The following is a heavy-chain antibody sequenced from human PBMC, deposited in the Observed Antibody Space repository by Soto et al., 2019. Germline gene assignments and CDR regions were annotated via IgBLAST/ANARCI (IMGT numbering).Heavy chain of an antibody. J-gene: IGHJ4*02. Sequence: SVKVSCKASGVTFSSYAISWVRQAPGQGLEWMGGIIPIFGTANYAQKFQGRVTITADESTSTAYMELSSLRSEDTAVYYCARGLGPFQLELASPFDYWGQGTLVTVSS. CDR3: ARGLGPFQLELASPFDY. D-gene: IGHD1-7*01. CDR2: IIPIFGTA. CDR1: GVTFSSYA. V-gene: IGHV1-69*13.